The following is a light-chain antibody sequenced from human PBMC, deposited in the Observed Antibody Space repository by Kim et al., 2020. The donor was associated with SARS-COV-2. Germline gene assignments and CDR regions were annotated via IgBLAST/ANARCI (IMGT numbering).Light chain of an antibody. CDR1: QSVSSN. V-gene: IGKV3-15*01. CDR2: GAS. Sequence: VSPGEATLSCRASQSVSSNLAWYQQKPGQAPRLLIYGASTRATGIPARFSGSGSGTEFTLTISSLQSEDFAVYYCQQYNNWPPWTFGQGTKVDIK. CDR3: QQYNNWPPWT. J-gene: IGKJ1*01.